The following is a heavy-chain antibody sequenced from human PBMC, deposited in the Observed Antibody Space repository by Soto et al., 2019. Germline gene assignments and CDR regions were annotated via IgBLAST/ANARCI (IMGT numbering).Heavy chain of an antibody. CDR2: IWYDGSNK. CDR3: ARDEATTYDYYYGMDV. Sequence: QVQVVESGGGVVQPGRSLRLSCAASGFTFSSYGMHWVRQAPGKGLEWVAVIWYDGSNKYYADSVKGRFTISRDNSKNTLYLQMNSLRAEDTAVYYCARDEATTYDYYYGMDVWGQGTTVTVSS. J-gene: IGHJ6*02. CDR1: GFTFSSYG. V-gene: IGHV3-33*01.